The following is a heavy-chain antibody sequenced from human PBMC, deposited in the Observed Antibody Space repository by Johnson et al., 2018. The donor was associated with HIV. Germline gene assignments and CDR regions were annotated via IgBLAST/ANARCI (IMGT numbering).Heavy chain of an antibody. D-gene: IGHD6-19*01. V-gene: IGHV3-7*05. J-gene: IGHJ3*02. CDR3: VRGGAVAPSSGFDI. CDR2: INQDGVEK. Sequence: VQLVESGGGLVQPGGSLRLSCAASGFTFSTSWMSWVRQAPGKGLGWVANINQDGVEKYYVDSVKGRFTISRDNATNSLFLQMNIVRDEDTAVYYCVRGGAVAPSSGFDIWGQGTVVTVSS. CDR1: GFTFSTSW.